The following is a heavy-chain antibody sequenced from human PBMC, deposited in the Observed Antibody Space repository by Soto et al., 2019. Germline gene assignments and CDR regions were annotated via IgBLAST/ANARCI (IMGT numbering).Heavy chain of an antibody. CDR1: GGSISSGGYY. CDR2: IYYSGRT. CDR3: ARGSFSSSPSWVDP. V-gene: IGHV4-31*03. D-gene: IGHD6-19*01. J-gene: IGHJ5*01. Sequence: SETLSLTCTVSGGSISSGGYYWSWIRQHPGKGLEWIGYIYYSGRTYYNPSLHSRVSIAVDTTENQFSLKLTSVTAADTSVYYCARGSFSSSPSWVDPWGRGTLVTVSA.